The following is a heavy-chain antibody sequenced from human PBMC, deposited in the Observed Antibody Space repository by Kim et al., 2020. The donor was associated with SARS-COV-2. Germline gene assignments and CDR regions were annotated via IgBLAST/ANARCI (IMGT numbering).Heavy chain of an antibody. CDR2: N. D-gene: IGHD3-22*01. V-gene: IGHV6-1*01. J-gene: IGHJ4*02. CDR3: ARDMIEVWLSFDY. Sequence: NDYAVSVKSRITNNPDTTKNQFSLQLNSVTPEETAVYYCARDMIEVWLSFDYWGQGTLVTVSS.